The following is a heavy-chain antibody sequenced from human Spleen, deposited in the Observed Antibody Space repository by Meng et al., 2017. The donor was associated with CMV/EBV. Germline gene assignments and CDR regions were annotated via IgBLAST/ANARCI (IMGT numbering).Heavy chain of an antibody. D-gene: IGHD5-18*01. CDR1: GFTFSNYW. CDR3: AREYSYGYYFDY. J-gene: IGHJ4*02. CDR2: IKQDGSDK. V-gene: IGHV3-7*01. Sequence: GESLKISYAASGFTFSNYWMSWVRQAPGKGLEWVANIKQDGSDKYYVDSVKGRFTISRDNAKNSLYLQMNSLRAEDTAVYYCAREYSYGYYFDYWGQGTLVTVSS.